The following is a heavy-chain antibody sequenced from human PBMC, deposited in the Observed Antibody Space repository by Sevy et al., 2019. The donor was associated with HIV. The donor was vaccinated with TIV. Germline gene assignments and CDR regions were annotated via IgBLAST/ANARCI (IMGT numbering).Heavy chain of an antibody. CDR1: GFTFSSYA. V-gene: IGHV3-23*01. D-gene: IGHD2-15*01. Sequence: GGALRLSCAASGFTFSSYAMNWVRQAPGKGLEWVSAISGSGGSTYYVDSVKGRLTSSRDNSKNTLYRQMNSLRAEDTAEYYCAKAIVVVGATAWFDPWGQGTLVTVSS. CDR3: AKAIVVVGATAWFDP. CDR2: ISGSGGST. J-gene: IGHJ5*02.